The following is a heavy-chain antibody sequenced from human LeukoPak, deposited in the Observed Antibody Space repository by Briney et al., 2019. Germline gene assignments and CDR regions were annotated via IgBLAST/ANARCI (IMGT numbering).Heavy chain of an antibody. D-gene: IGHD3-22*01. CDR1: GGSFSGYY. CDR3: ARASDYYDSSGYYYSLQFDP. Sequence: PSETLSLTCAVYGGSFSGYYWSWIRQPPGKGLEWIGEINHSGSTNYNPSLKSRVTISVDTSKNQFSLKLSSVTAADTAVYYCARASDYYDSSGYYYSLQFDPWGQGTLVTVSS. CDR2: INHSGST. V-gene: IGHV4-34*01. J-gene: IGHJ5*02.